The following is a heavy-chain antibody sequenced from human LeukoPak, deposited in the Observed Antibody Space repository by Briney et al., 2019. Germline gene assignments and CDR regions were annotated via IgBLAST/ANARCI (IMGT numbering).Heavy chain of an antibody. CDR3: ARGRGRGSYFDFDY. CDR2: MNPNSGNT. J-gene: IGHJ4*02. CDR1: GYTFTSYD. D-gene: IGHD1-26*01. Sequence: EASVKVSCKASGYTFTSYDINWVRQATGQGVEWMGWMNPNSGNTGYAQKFQGRVTMTRNTSISTAYMELSSLRSEDTAVYYCARGRGRGSYFDFDYWGQGTLVTVSS. V-gene: IGHV1-8*01.